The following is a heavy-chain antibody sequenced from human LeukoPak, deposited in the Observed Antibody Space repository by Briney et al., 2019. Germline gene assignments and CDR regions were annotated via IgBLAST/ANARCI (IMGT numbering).Heavy chain of an antibody. J-gene: IGHJ6*02. CDR3: ARVRGGLYYYYGMDV. CDR2: IGISSGPL. Sequence: GGSLRLSCAASGFTFNNYAMNWVRQTPGGRLEWVSFIGISSGPLLYADSVKGRFTISRDNAKNSLYLQMNSLRAEDTALYHCARVRGGLYYYYGMDVWGQGTTVTVSS. D-gene: IGHD3-10*01. CDR1: GFTFNNYA. V-gene: IGHV3-48*04.